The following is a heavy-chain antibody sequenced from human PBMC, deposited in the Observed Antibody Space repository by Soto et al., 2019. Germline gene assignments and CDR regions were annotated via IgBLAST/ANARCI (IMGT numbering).Heavy chain of an antibody. CDR1: GGSISSSSYY. V-gene: IGHV4-39*01. Sequence: QLQLQESGPGLVKPSETLSLTCTVSGGSISSSSYYLGWIRQPPGKGLEWIGSIYYSGSTYYNPSLKSRVTISVDTSKIQFALKLSSVTAADTAVYYCASRPSRPRYTDWFDPWGQGTLVTVSS. CDR3: ASRPSRPRYTDWFDP. D-gene: IGHD2-2*02. J-gene: IGHJ5*02. CDR2: IYYSGST.